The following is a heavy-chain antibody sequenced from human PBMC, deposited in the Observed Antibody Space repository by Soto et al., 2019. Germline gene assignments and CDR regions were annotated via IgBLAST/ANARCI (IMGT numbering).Heavy chain of an antibody. Sequence: QVQLVQSGAEVKKPGASVKVSCKASGYTFTSYFIHWVRQAPGQGPEWMGIINPSDGGTSYAQEFQGRVIMTRDTSTSTVYMELYSLRSEDTAVYYCARSRKEEVRMTIYWFDPWGQGTLVTVSS. CDR1: GYTFTSYF. D-gene: IGHD4-17*01. V-gene: IGHV1-46*01. J-gene: IGHJ5*02. CDR3: ARSRKEEVRMTIYWFDP. CDR2: INPSDGGT.